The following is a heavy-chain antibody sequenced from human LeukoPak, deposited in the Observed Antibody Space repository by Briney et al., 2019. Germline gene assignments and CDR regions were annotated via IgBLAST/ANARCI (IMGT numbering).Heavy chain of an antibody. CDR2: IEEDGSAK. V-gene: IGHV3-7*05. CDR1: GFTFSGYW. CDR3: ARAGQLNC. Sequence: GGSLRLSCVGSGFTFSGYWMNWVRQAPGRGLEWVAKIEEDGSAKYYMDSVKGRFSIYRDNAKNSLYLQMYSLRAEDTAMYYCARAGQLNCWGQGTLVTVSS. D-gene: IGHD6-13*01. J-gene: IGHJ4*02.